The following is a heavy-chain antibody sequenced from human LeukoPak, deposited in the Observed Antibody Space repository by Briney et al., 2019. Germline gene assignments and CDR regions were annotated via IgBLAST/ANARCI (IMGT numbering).Heavy chain of an antibody. D-gene: IGHD3-10*01. CDR3: ARVGFGELTNYYFDY. CDR2: IYHSGST. V-gene: IGHV4-38-2*02. Sequence: PSETLSLTCTVSGYSISSGYYWGWIRQPPGKGLEWIGSIYHSGSTYYNPSLKSRVTISVDTSKNQFSLKLSSVTAADTAVYYCARVGFGELTNYYFDYWGQGTLVTVSS. CDR1: GYSISSGYY. J-gene: IGHJ4*02.